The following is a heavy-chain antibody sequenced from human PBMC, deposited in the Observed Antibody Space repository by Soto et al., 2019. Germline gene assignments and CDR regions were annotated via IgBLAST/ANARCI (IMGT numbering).Heavy chain of an antibody. V-gene: IGHV3-66*01. CDR2: IDSAGST. CDR3: ARGGVAATYYYYYMDV. J-gene: IGHJ6*03. CDR1: GFTVSSNY. Sequence: PGGSLRLSCAASGFTVSSNYMSWVRQAPGKGLEWVSVIDSAGSTYYADSVKGRFTISRENAKNSLYLQMNSLRAGDTAVYYCARGGVAATYYYYYMDVWGKGTTVTVSS. D-gene: IGHD6-13*01.